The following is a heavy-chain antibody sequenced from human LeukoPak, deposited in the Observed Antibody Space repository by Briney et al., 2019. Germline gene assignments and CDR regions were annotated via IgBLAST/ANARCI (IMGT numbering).Heavy chain of an antibody. Sequence: GGSLRLSCAASGFTFSSYAMSWVRQAPGKGLEWVSAISGSGGSTHYADSVKGRFTISRDNSKNTLFLQMDSLRAEDTAVYYCAKTQWKVGATDYFDYWGQGILVTVSS. V-gene: IGHV3-23*01. D-gene: IGHD1-26*01. CDR1: GFTFSSYA. CDR2: ISGSGGST. CDR3: AKTQWKVGATDYFDY. J-gene: IGHJ4*02.